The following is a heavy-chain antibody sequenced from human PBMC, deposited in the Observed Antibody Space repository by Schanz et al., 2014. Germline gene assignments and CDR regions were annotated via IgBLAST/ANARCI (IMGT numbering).Heavy chain of an antibody. Sequence: DVPLVESGGTLVRPGGSLRLSCAASGFNFSSHWMTWVRQAPGRGLEWVANIRQDVRAKYYVDSVKGRFTISRDNIASSLFLQMNSLRAEDSAVYYCARGLIVGDGQHFYFSYGLDVWGQGTTVTVSS. CDR3: ARGLIVGDGQHFYFSYGLDV. CDR2: IRQDVRAK. CDR1: GFNFSSHW. J-gene: IGHJ6*02. V-gene: IGHV3-7*01. D-gene: IGHD1-26*01.